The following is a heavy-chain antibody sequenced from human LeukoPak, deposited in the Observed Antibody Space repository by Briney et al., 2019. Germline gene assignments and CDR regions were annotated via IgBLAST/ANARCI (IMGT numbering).Heavy chain of an antibody. Sequence: PSETLSLTCAVSGGSISSSNWWSWVRQPPGKGLEWIGRIFHTGTTDYKTSLKGRVTISVDTSKNQFSLKLSSVTAADTAVYYCARLSGYDYWGQGTLVTVSS. D-gene: IGHD5-12*01. V-gene: IGHV4-4*02. CDR3: ARLSGYDY. CDR1: GGSISSSNW. J-gene: IGHJ4*02. CDR2: IFHTGTT.